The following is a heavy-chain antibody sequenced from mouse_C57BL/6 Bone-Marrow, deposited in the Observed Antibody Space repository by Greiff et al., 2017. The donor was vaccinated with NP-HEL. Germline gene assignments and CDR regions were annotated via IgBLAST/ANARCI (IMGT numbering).Heavy chain of an antibody. V-gene: IGHV1-64*01. CDR3: ARSLPPDY. CDR2: IDPNGGRT. Sequence: VQLQQPGAELVKPGASVKLSCKASGYTFTSYWMHWVKQRPGQGLEWIGMIDPNGGRTNYNEKFKSKATLTVDKSSSTAYMQLSSLTSEDSAVYYCARSLPPDYWGQGTTLTVSS. J-gene: IGHJ2*01. CDR1: GYTFTSYW.